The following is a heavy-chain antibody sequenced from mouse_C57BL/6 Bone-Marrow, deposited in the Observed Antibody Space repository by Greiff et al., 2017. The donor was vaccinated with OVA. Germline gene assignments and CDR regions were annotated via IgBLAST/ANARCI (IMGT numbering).Heavy chain of an antibody. V-gene: IGHV1-82*01. CDR3: ASRGTVVAPYYFDY. CDR1: GYAFSSSW. D-gene: IGHD1-1*01. CDR2: IYPGDGDT. Sequence: VKLVESGPELVKPGASVKISCKASGYAFSSSWMNWVKQRPGKGLEWIGRIYPGDGDTNYNGKFKGKATLTADKSSSTAYMQLSSLTSEDSAVYFCASRGTVVAPYYFDYWGQGTTLTVSS. J-gene: IGHJ2*01.